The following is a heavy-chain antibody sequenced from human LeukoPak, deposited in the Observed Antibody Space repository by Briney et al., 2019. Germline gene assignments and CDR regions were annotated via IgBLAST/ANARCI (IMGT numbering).Heavy chain of an antibody. D-gene: IGHD6-19*01. CDR2: IYSGGST. CDR3: AKDLGIAVSGYYFDY. Sequence: GGSLRLSCAASGFTVSSNYMSWVRQAPGKGLEWVSVIYSGGSTYYADSVKGRFTISRDNSKNTVYLQMISLRAEDKAVYYCAKDLGIAVSGYYFDYWGQGTLVTISS. J-gene: IGHJ4*02. CDR1: GFTVSSNY. V-gene: IGHV3-53*01.